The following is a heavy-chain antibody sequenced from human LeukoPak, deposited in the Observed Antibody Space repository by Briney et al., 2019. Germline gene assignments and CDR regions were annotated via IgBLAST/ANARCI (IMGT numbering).Heavy chain of an antibody. CDR3: AELGITMIGGV. Sequence: GSLRLSCAASGFTFGSYEMNWVRQAPGKGLEWVSYISSSGSTIYYADSVKGRFTISRDNAKNSLYLQMNSLRAEDTAVYYYAELGITMIGGVWGKGTTVTISS. D-gene: IGHD3-10*02. CDR1: GFTFGSYE. V-gene: IGHV3-48*03. CDR2: ISSSGSTI. J-gene: IGHJ6*04.